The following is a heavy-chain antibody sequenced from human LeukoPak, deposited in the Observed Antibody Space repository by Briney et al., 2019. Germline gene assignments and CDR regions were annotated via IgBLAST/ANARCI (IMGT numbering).Heavy chain of an antibody. D-gene: IGHD3-3*01. V-gene: IGHV3-74*01. J-gene: IGHJ5*02. CDR3: ARVRYYDFWSGYYPFDP. CDR1: GFTFSSYW. Sequence: GGSLRLSCAASGFTFSSYWMHWVRQAPGKGLVWVSRINGDGSSTSYADFVKGRFTISRDNAKNTLYLQMNSPRAEDTAVYYCARVRYYDFWSGYYPFDPWGQGTLVTVSS. CDR2: INGDGSST.